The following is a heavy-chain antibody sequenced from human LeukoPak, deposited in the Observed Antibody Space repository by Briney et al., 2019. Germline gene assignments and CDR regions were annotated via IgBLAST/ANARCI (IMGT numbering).Heavy chain of an antibody. J-gene: IGHJ4*02. V-gene: IGHV1-46*01. D-gene: IGHD2-15*01. CDR1: GGTFSSYA. CDR2: INPSGGST. Sequence: GASVKVSCKASGGTFSSYAISWVRQAPGQGLEWMGIINPSGGSTSYAQKFQGRVTMTRDTSTSTVYMELSSLRSEDTAVYYCAAGRIEGDYWGQGTLVTVSS. CDR3: AAGRIEGDY.